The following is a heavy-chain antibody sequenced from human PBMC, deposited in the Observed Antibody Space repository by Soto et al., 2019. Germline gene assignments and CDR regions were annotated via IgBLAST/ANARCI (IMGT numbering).Heavy chain of an antibody. J-gene: IGHJ3*02. Sequence: SETLSLTCTVSGGSISSGGYYWSWIRQHPGKGLEWIGYIYHSGSTYYNPSLKSRVTISVDKSKNHFSLKLSSVTAADTAVYYCARVLGNDAFDIWGQGTLVTVSS. V-gene: IGHV4-31*03. CDR2: IYHSGST. CDR3: ARVLGNDAFDI. D-gene: IGHD3-3*02. CDR1: GGSISSGGYY.